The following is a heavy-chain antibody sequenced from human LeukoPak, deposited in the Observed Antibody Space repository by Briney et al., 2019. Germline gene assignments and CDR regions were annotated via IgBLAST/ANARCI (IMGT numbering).Heavy chain of an antibody. CDR3: ARGHSSSWIDY. CDR2: MNPNSGNT. CDR1: GYTFTSYG. V-gene: IGHV1-8*03. D-gene: IGHD6-13*01. Sequence: GASVKVSCKASGYTFTSYGISWVRQATGQGLEWMGWMNPNSGNTGYAQKFQGRVTITRNTSISTAYMELSSLRSEDTAVYYCARGHSSSWIDYWGQGTLVTVSS. J-gene: IGHJ4*02.